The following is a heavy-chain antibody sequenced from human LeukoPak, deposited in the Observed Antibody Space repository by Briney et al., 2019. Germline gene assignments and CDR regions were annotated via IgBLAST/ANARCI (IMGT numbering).Heavy chain of an antibody. V-gene: IGHV4-59*08. CDR1: GGSISSYY. D-gene: IGHD2-21*02. J-gene: IGHJ4*02. Sequence: PSETLSLTCTVSGGSISSYYWSWIRQPPGKGLEWIGYINYSGSIKYNPSLKSRVTMSVDTSKNQFSLRLSSVTAADTAVYYCARHTSHWAYCGAACSYFDYWGQGTLVTVSS. CDR2: INYSGSI. CDR3: ARHTSHWAYCGAACSYFDY.